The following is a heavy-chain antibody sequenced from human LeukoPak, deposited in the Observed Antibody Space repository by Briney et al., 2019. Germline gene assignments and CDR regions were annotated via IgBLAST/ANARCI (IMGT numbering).Heavy chain of an antibody. CDR2: THHSGNT. CDR1: GDSVSGYY. V-gene: IGHV4-59*02. D-gene: IGHD1-26*01. Sequence: SETLSLTCIVSGDSVSGYYWNWIRQPPGKGLEWIGYTHHSGNTLYNPSLKSRVTTSVDTSKNQFSLKLSSVTAADTAVYYCARCPLATTSGSSNWYFDLWGRGTLVTVSS. J-gene: IGHJ2*01. CDR3: ARCPLATTSGSSNWYFDL.